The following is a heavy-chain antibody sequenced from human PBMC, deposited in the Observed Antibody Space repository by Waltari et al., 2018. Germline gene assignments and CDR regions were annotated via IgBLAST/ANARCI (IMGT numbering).Heavy chain of an antibody. J-gene: IGHJ4*02. V-gene: IGHV1-18*01. Sequence: QLVQSGAEVKKPGASVKDSCQASDYIFSHYGITWVRKAPGQGLEWMGWIYPYNGNTKYEQNLQGRVTMTTDTSTTTAYMEIRSLRSDDTAIYYCARDDVDSSNFGGFWGQGTLVTVSS. CDR1: DYIFSHYG. D-gene: IGHD6-13*01. CDR2: IYPYNGNT. CDR3: ARDDVDSSNFGGF.